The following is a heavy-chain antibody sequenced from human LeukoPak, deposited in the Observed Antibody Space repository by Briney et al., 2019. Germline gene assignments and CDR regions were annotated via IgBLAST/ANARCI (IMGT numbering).Heavy chain of an antibody. D-gene: IGHD6-13*01. J-gene: IGHJ4*02. CDR3: ARGTGGDIAAAGTFDY. Sequence: PSQTLSLTCTVSGGSISSGGYYWSWIRQPPGKGLEWIGYIYHSGSTYYNPSLKSRVTISVDRSKNQFSLKLSSVTAADTAVYYCARGTGGDIAAAGTFDYWGQGTLVTVSS. V-gene: IGHV4-30-2*01. CDR2: IYHSGST. CDR1: GGSISSGGYY.